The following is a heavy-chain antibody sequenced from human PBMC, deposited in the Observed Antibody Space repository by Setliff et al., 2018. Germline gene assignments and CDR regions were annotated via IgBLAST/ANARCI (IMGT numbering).Heavy chain of an antibody. CDR3: ARGPVTSGWYRFDY. V-gene: IGHV4-59*11. D-gene: IGHD6-13*01. J-gene: IGHJ4*02. CDR2: IYYSGST. Sequence: SETLSLTCTVSGGSISSHYWSWIRQPPGKGLEWIGSIYYSGSTNYNPSLKSRVTISVDTSKNQVSLKLSSVTAADTAVYYCARGPVTSGWYRFDYWGQGTLVTVSS. CDR1: GGSISSHY.